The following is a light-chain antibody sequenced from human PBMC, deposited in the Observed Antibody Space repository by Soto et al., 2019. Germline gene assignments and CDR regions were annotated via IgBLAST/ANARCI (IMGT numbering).Light chain of an antibody. CDR1: QSVSFW. CDR2: KAS. Sequence: DIQMTQSPSTLSASVGDRVTITCRASQSVSFWLARYQQKPGKAPKLLIYKASNLDSGVPSRCSGSGSGTEFTLTISSLQPDDFGTYYCQQYNTYPPYTFGQGTKLEVK. J-gene: IGKJ2*01. V-gene: IGKV1-5*03. CDR3: QQYNTYPPYT.